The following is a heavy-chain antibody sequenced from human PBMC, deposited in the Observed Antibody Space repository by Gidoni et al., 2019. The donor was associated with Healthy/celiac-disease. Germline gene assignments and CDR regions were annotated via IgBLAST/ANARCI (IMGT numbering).Heavy chain of an antibody. J-gene: IGHJ5*02. CDR1: GGTFSSYA. CDR2: IIPIFGTA. D-gene: IGHD2-2*02. CDR3: ARVGGYCSSTSCYNGWFDP. Sequence: QVQLVQSGAEVKKPGSSVKVSCKASGGTFSSYAISWVRQAPGQGLEWMGGIIPIFGTANYAQKFQGRVTITADESTSTAYMELSSLRSEDTAVYYCARVGGYCSSTSCYNGWFDPWGQGTLVTVSS. V-gene: IGHV1-69*01.